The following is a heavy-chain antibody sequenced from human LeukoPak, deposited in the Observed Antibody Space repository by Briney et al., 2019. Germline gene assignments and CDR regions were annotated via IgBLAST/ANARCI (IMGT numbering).Heavy chain of an antibody. D-gene: IGHD6-13*01. Sequence: ASVKVSCKASGYTFTGYYMHWVRQAPGQGLEWMGWMNPNSGGSNYAQKFQGWVTMTRDTSISTAYMELSRLRSDDTAVYYCARDPTGSSWYGEGYYFDYWGQGTLVTVSS. J-gene: IGHJ4*02. V-gene: IGHV1-2*04. CDR3: ARDPTGSSWYGEGYYFDY. CDR2: MNPNSGGS. CDR1: GYTFTGYY.